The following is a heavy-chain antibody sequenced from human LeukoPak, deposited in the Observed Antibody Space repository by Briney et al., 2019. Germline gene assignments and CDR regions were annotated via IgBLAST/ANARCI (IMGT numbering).Heavy chain of an antibody. Sequence: GGSLRLSCAASGFTFSSYAMSWVRQAPGKGLEWVSAISGSGGSTYYADSVKGRFTISRDNSKNTLYLQMNSLRAEDTAVYYCARDAPTYYYDSSGYYPLYWGQGTLVTVSS. CDR2: ISGSGGST. J-gene: IGHJ4*02. CDR1: GFTFSSYA. CDR3: ARDAPTYYYDSSGYYPLY. V-gene: IGHV3-23*01. D-gene: IGHD3-22*01.